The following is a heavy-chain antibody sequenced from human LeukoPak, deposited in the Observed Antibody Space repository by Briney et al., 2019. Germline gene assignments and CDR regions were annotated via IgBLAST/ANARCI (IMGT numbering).Heavy chain of an antibody. CDR3: ARDVTWSTRDYYYYYMDV. CDR1: GGSISSGSYY. Sequence: SETLSLTCTVSGGSISSGSYYWSWIRQPAGKGLEWIGRIYTSGSTNYNPSLKSRVTISVDTSKNQFSLKLSSVTAADTAVYSCARDVTWSTRDYYYYYMDVWGKGTTVTVSS. D-gene: IGHD1-1*01. J-gene: IGHJ6*03. V-gene: IGHV4-61*02. CDR2: IYTSGST.